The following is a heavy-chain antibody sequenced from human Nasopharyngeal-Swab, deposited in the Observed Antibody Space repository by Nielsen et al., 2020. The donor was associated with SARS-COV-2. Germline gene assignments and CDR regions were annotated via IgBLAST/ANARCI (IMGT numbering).Heavy chain of an antibody. V-gene: IGHV3-48*03. CDR2: ISTSGTTM. CDR1: GFTFNNFE. J-gene: IGHJ4*02. Sequence: GESLKISCAAAGFTFNNFELTWVRQAPGKGLEWVLSISTSGTTMYYADSVKGRFTISRDDAKNSLYLQMNSLRVEDTAVYYCAGGSLFDSSGYYLDFDAWGQGTLVTVSS. CDR3: AGGSLFDSSGYYLDFDA. D-gene: IGHD3-22*01.